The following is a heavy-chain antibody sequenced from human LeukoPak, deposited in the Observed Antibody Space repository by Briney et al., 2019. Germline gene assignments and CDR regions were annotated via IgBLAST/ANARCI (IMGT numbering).Heavy chain of an antibody. CDR3: AASSGVTLGRF. J-gene: IGHJ4*02. CDR1: GGFNSSGTHD. V-gene: IGHV4-31*03. D-gene: IGHD3-16*01. CDR2: IYYTGVT. Sequence: SETLSLTCTVSGGFNSSGTHDYNWIRQHPGKGLEWIGYIYYTGVTSYNPSLKSRVTMSVDTSMNQVSLKLSSLTAADTAVYYCAASSGVTLGRFWGQGTLVTVSS.